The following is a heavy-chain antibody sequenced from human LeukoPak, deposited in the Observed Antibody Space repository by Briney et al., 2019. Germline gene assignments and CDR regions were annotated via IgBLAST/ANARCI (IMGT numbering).Heavy chain of an antibody. D-gene: IGHD5-18*01. V-gene: IGHV3-30*04. CDR1: GFTFSNYA. CDR2: ISYDGSNK. CDR3: ARGKIELWSSDAFHI. Sequence: GRSLRLSCAASGFTFSNYATHWVRQAPGKGPEWVAVISYDGSNKYYADSVKGRFTISRDNSKNTLYLHMNSLIVEDTAVYYCARGKIELWSSDAFHIWGQGTLVTVSS. J-gene: IGHJ3*02.